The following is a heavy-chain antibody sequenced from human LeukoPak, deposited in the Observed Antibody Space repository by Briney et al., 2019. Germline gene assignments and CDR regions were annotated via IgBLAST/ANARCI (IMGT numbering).Heavy chain of an antibody. CDR1: GGSFSGYY. J-gene: IGHJ4*02. CDR2: INHSGST. CDR3: ARDLNYDFWSGYYD. Sequence: SETLSLTCAVYGGSFSGYYWSWIRQPPGKGLEWIGEINHSGSTNYNPSLKSRVTISVDTSKNQFSLKLSSVTAADTAVYYCARDLNYDFWSGYYDWGQGTLVTVSS. V-gene: IGHV4-34*01. D-gene: IGHD3-3*01.